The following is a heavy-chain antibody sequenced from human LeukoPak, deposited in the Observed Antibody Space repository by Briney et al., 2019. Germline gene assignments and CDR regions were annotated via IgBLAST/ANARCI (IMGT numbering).Heavy chain of an antibody. CDR2: IWHDGTDI. Sequence: GGSLRLSCAASGFMLSSSVMHWVRQAPGKGLEWVALIWHDGTDIYYADSVKGRFTISRDNSKNTLSLQMDSLRTEDTAVYYCAKALRAHDYGDLGRAFDIWGQGTMVTVSS. CDR1: GFMLSSSV. J-gene: IGHJ3*02. V-gene: IGHV3-33*03. CDR3: AKALRAHDYGDLGRAFDI. D-gene: IGHD4-17*01.